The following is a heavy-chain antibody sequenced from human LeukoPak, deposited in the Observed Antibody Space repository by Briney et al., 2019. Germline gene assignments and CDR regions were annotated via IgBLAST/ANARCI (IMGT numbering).Heavy chain of an antibody. J-gene: IGHJ4*02. CDR2: IKQDGSGK. CDR1: GFTFSSYW. Sequence: PGGSLRLSCAAPGFTFSSYWMSWVRQAPGKGLEWVANIKQDGSGKYYVDSVKGRFTISRDNAKNSLYLQMNSLRAEDTAVYYCARGYGNYGYWGQGTLVTVSS. D-gene: IGHD4-11*01. V-gene: IGHV3-7*01. CDR3: ARGYGNYGY.